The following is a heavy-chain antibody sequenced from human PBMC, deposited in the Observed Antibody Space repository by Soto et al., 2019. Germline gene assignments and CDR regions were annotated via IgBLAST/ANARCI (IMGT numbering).Heavy chain of an antibody. V-gene: IGHV4-31*03. CDR3: ARGGGSTKVDY. CDR1: GRSITSSGYY. J-gene: IGHJ4*02. Sequence: QVQLQESGPGLVKPSQTLSLTCTVSGRSITSSGYYWSWIRQHPGEGLEWIGFTSNSGRTSYNPSRNSRVTISVDTSSNQFSLNLRSVTAADTAVYYFARGGGSTKVDYWGQGTLVTVSP. D-gene: IGHD2-2*01. CDR2: TSNSGRT.